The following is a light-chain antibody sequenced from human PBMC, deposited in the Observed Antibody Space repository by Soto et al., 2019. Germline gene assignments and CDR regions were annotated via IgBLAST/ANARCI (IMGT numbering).Light chain of an antibody. CDR3: SAWDDSLNGVL. CDR1: SSNIGSNT. Sequence: QSVLTQPPSASGTPGQRVTISCSGSSSNIGSNTVNWYQQLPGTAPKLLIYTKNQRPSGVPDRFSGSKSCTSASLAISGLQSEDEADYYCSAWDDSLNGVLFGGGTKVTVL. CDR2: TKN. V-gene: IGLV1-44*01. J-gene: IGLJ2*01.